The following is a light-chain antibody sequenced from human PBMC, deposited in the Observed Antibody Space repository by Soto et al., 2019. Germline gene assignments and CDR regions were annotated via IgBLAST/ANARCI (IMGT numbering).Light chain of an antibody. CDR2: EVS. Sequence: SALTQPGSVSGSPGQSITLSCTGTSSDVGGYNYVSWYQQHPGKAPKLMIYEVSNRPSGVSNRFSGSKSGNTASLTISGLQAEDEADYYCSSYTSSSTLVFGTGTKLTVL. V-gene: IGLV2-14*01. J-gene: IGLJ1*01. CDR3: SSYTSSSTLV. CDR1: SSDVGGYNY.